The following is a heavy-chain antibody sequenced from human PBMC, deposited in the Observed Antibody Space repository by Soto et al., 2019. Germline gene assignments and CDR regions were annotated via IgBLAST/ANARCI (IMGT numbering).Heavy chain of an antibody. V-gene: IGHV1-3*01. CDR2: ITAGNGNP. D-gene: IGHD2-21*02. J-gene: IGHJ4*02. CDR3: AMNVGVTADFAY. CDR1: GYTFTSYA. Sequence: QVQLGQSGSEAKNPGASVKVSCKASGYTFTSYAMHSVRQAPGQRLEWIGWITAGNGNPKYSQKFQCRVTINRRTSSRTAYMELSSLRPEATAVYCCAMNVGVTADFAYWGQGTRITVSS.